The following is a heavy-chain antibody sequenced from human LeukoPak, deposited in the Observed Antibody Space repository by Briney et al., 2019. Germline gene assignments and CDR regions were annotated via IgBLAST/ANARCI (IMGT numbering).Heavy chain of an antibody. Sequence: SVKVSCKASGGTFSSYAISWVRQAPGQGLEWMGRIIPILGIANYAQKFQGRVTITADKSTSTVYMELSSLRSEDTAVYYCARDNEYSPEFSAFDIWGQGTMVTVSS. D-gene: IGHD2-21*01. CDR1: GGTFSSYA. V-gene: IGHV1-69*04. CDR2: IIPILGIA. CDR3: ARDNEYSPEFSAFDI. J-gene: IGHJ3*02.